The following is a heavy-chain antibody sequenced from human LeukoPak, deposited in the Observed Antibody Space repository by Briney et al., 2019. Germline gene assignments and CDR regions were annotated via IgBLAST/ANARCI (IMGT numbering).Heavy chain of an antibody. J-gene: IGHJ3*02. V-gene: IGHV3-30*03. CDR3: ARDSASGSYRHAFDI. CDR1: GFTFITYG. CDR2: ISYDGSNK. Sequence: GGSLRLSCAASGFTFITYGMHWVRQAPGKGLEWVAVISYDGSNKYYADSVKGRFTISRDNSKNTLYLQMNSLRDEDTAVYYCARDSASGSYRHAFDIWGQGTMVTVSS. D-gene: IGHD1-26*01.